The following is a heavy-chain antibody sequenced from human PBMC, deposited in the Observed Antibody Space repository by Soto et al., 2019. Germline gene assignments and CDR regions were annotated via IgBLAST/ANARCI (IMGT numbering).Heavy chain of an antibody. CDR3: ARYFRGSGRYFFDY. V-gene: IGHV3-7*03. Sequence: XGSLSLSCVASGFTFSSSFMGWVRQAPGKGLEWVANINQDGGGTYYVDSVQGRFTISRDNAKDSLFLQLNSLRGEDTAVYYCARYFRGSGRYFFDYWGQGTLVTVSS. CDR1: GFTFSSSF. J-gene: IGHJ4*02. CDR2: INQDGGGT. D-gene: IGHD6-19*01.